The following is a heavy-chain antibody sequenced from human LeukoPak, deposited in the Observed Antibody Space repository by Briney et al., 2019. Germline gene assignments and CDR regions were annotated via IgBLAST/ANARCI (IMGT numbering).Heavy chain of an antibody. J-gene: IGHJ5*02. D-gene: IGHD3-10*01. Sequence: SETLSLTCAVYGGSFSGYYWSWIRQPPGKGLEWIGEINHSGSTNYNPSLKSRVTISVDTSKNQFSLKLSSVTAADTAVYYCARRKYYGSGSYSSWGQGTLVTVSS. CDR1: GGSFSGYY. CDR3: ARRKYYGSGSYSS. CDR2: INHSGST. V-gene: IGHV4-34*01.